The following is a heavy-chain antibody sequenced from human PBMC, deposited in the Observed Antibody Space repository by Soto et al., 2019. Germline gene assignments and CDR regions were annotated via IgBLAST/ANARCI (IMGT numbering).Heavy chain of an antibody. D-gene: IGHD3-3*01. CDR2: IYWDDGK. Sequence: QITLNESGPTQVKPRQTLTLTCTFSGFSLTTSGVGVGWIRQSPGKAPEWLALIYWDDGKRYSPSLKSRLTITKDTSKNQLVLTMADLDPADTATYYCAHRVLRTVFGLVTTTAIYFDFWGQGTPVAVSS. CDR3: AHRVLRTVFGLVTTTAIYFDF. J-gene: IGHJ4*02. CDR1: GFSLTTSGVG. V-gene: IGHV2-5*02.